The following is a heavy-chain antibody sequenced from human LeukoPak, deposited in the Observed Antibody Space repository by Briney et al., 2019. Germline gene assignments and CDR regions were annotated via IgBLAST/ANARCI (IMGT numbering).Heavy chain of an antibody. D-gene: IGHD1-7*01. Sequence: SETLSLTCTVSGGSISSSSYYWGWIRQPPGKGLEWIGSIYYSGSTYYNPSLKSRVTISVDTSKNQFSLKLSSVTAADTAVYYCARGLLTGTTVDYWGQGTLVTVSS. J-gene: IGHJ4*02. CDR1: GGSISSSSYY. CDR2: IYYSGST. CDR3: ARGLLTGTTVDY. V-gene: IGHV4-39*07.